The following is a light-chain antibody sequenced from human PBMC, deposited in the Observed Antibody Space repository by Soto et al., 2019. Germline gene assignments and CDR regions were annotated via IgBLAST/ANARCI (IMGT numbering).Light chain of an antibody. Sequence: EIVLTQSPATLSLSPGERATLSCRASQSVSSYLAWYQQKPGQAPRLLIYDASNRATGIPARFSGSGSGTDFTLTISSLELEDFAVYYCHQRSNWPPLTFGGGTKVEIK. J-gene: IGKJ4*01. CDR1: QSVSSY. CDR3: HQRSNWPPLT. CDR2: DAS. V-gene: IGKV3-11*01.